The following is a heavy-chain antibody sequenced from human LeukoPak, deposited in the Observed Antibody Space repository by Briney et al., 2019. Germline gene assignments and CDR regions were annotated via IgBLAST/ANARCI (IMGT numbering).Heavy chain of an antibody. Sequence: GGSLRLSCAASGFTFSSYAMSWVRQAPGKGLEWVSAISGSGGSTYYADSVKGRFTISRDNSKNTLYLQMNSLRAEDTAVYYCARVLYYDFWSGPNDFWGQGTLVTVSS. V-gene: IGHV3-23*01. CDR2: ISGSGGST. CDR3: ARVLYYDFWSGPNDF. CDR1: GFTFSSYA. D-gene: IGHD3-3*01. J-gene: IGHJ4*02.